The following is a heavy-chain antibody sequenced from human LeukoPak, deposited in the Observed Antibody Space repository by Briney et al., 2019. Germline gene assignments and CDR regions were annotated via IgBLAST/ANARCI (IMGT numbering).Heavy chain of an antibody. Sequence: QPGGSLRLSCAASGFTFNSYGHYGMNWLRQAPGKGLEWVAAISGSGGSTYYADSVKGRFTISRDNSKNTVSLQMSSLRAEDTALYYCAEGSGNGYGSGPFDYWGQGTLVTVSS. D-gene: IGHD3-10*01. CDR2: ISGSGGST. J-gene: IGHJ4*02. V-gene: IGHV3-23*01. CDR1: GFTFNSYGHYG. CDR3: AEGSGNGYGSGPFDY.